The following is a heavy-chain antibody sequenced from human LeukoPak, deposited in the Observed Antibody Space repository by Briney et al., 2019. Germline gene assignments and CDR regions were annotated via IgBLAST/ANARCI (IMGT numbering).Heavy chain of an antibody. CDR2: IIPIFGTA. D-gene: IGHD2-2*01. V-gene: IGHV1-69*05. J-gene: IGHJ3*02. Sequence: SVKVSCKASGGTFSSYAISWVRQAPGQGLEWMGGIIPIFGTANYAQKFQGRVTITTDESTSTAYMELSSLRSEDTAVYYCARDSGYSCSSTSCFYDAFDIWGQGAMVTVSS. CDR3: ARDSGYSCSSTSCFYDAFDI. CDR1: GGTFSSYA.